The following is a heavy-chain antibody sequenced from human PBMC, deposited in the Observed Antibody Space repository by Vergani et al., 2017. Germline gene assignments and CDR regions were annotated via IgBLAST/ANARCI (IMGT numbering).Heavy chain of an antibody. Sequence: EVQLVESGGGLVQPGRSLRLSCTASGFTFGDYAMSWFRQAPGKGLEWVGFIRSKAYGGTTEYAASVKGRFTISRDDSKSIAYLQMNSLKTEDTAVYYCTRDRPVYDYWGQGPLVTVSS. CDR1: GFTFGDYA. V-gene: IGHV3-49*03. CDR3: TRDRPVYDY. J-gene: IGHJ4*02. CDR2: IRSKAYGGTT. D-gene: IGHD2-8*01.